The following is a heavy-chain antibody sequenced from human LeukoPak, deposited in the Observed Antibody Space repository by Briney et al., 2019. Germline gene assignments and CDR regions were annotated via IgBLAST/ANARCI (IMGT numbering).Heavy chain of an antibody. Sequence: SETLSPTCTVSGYSISSGYYWGWIRQPPGKGLEWIGSIYHSGSTYYNPSLKSRVTISVDTSKNQFSLKLSSVTAADTAVYYCARMHIVVVIAIGRTGGAFDIWGQGTMVTVSS. CDR2: IYHSGST. CDR1: GYSISSGYY. J-gene: IGHJ3*02. CDR3: ARMHIVVVIAIGRTGGAFDI. D-gene: IGHD2-21*01. V-gene: IGHV4-38-2*02.